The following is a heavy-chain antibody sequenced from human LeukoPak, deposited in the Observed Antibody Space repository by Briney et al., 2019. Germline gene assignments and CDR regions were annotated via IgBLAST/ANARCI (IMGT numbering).Heavy chain of an antibody. CDR3: ATVDIVATIPSSFDY. CDR2: IIPILGIA. D-gene: IGHD5-12*01. J-gene: IGHJ4*02. CDR1: GGTFSSYT. Sequence: ASVKVSCKASGGTFSSYTISWVRQAPGQGLEWMGRIIPILGIANYAQKFQGRVTMTEDTSTDTAYMELSSLRSEDTAVYYCATVDIVATIPSSFDYWGQGTLVTVSS. V-gene: IGHV1-69*02.